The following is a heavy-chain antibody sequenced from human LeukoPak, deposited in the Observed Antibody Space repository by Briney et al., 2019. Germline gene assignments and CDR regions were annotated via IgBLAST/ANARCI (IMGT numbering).Heavy chain of an antibody. V-gene: IGHV3-21*01. CDR3: ASLEARGYQPNYGMDV. Sequence: GGSLRLSCAASGFTFSSYSMNWGRQAPGKGLEWVSSISSSSSYIYYADSVKGRFTISRDNAKNSLYLQMNSLRAEDTAVYYCASLEARGYQPNYGMDVWGQGTTVTVSS. CDR2: ISSSSSYI. CDR1: GFTFSSYS. J-gene: IGHJ6*02. D-gene: IGHD5-18*01.